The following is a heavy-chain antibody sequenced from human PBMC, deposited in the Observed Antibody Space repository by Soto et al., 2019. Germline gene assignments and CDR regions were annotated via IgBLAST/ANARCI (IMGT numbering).Heavy chain of an antibody. CDR3: ARDCRGTCYGSYFMDV. CDR1: GYTFTSYG. D-gene: IGHD2-15*01. V-gene: IGHV1-18*01. Sequence: QGRLVQSGGEVKKPGASVKVSCKASGYTFTSYGISWVRQAPGQGLEWVAWISAYNGNTDHAQRFKGRITMSTDTTTDSADMELRSLRSDATAVYYCARDCRGTCYGSYFMDVWGTGTTVIVSS. J-gene: IGHJ6*03. CDR2: ISAYNGNT.